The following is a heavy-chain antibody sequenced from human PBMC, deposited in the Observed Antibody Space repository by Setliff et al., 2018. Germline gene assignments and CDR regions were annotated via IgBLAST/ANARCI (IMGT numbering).Heavy chain of an antibody. CDR2: FDPEDEET. Sequence: ASVKVSCKVSGYRLIEVSMHWVRQAPGKGLEWMGGFDPEDEETIYAQKFQGGVTMTRNTSISTAYMELSSLRSEDTAVYYCARDREYCSRTSCYIDYWGQGALVTVSS. J-gene: IGHJ4*02. CDR1: GYRLIEVS. D-gene: IGHD2-2*02. CDR3: ARDREYCSRTSCYIDY. V-gene: IGHV1-24*01.